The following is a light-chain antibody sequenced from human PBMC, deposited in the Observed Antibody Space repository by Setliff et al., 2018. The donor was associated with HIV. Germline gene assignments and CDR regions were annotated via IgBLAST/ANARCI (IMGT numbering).Light chain of an antibody. CDR2: DVS. V-gene: IGLV2-11*01. CDR1: SSDVGNYNY. Sequence: QSALTQPRSVSGSPGQSVTISCTGTSSDVGNYNYVSWYQQHPGKAPELMIYDVSKRPSGVPDRFSGSKSGNTASLTISGLQAEDEADYYCCSYAGSYTLGVFGTGTKVTVL. J-gene: IGLJ1*01. CDR3: CSYAGSYTLGV.